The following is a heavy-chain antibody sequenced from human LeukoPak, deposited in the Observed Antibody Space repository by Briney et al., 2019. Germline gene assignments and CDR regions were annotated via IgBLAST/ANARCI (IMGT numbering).Heavy chain of an antibody. V-gene: IGHV1-2*02. CDR3: AREYYYDSSGYFGY. D-gene: IGHD3-22*01. CDR2: INPNSGGT. J-gene: IGHJ4*02. CDR1: GYTFTGYY. Sequence: ASVKVSCKASGYTFTGYYMHWVRQAPGQGLEWMGWINPNSGGTNYAQKFQGRVTMTRDTSISTAYMELSSLRSEDMAVYYCAREYYYDSSGYFGYWGQGTLVTVSS.